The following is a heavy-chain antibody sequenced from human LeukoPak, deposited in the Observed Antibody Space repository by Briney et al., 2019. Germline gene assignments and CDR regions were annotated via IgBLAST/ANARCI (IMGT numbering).Heavy chain of an antibody. J-gene: IGHJ4*02. CDR2: IYYGGST. D-gene: IGHD5-18*01. CDR1: GGSISSYY. Sequence: SETLSLTCTVSGGSISSYYWSWIRQPPGKGLEWIGYIYYGGSTNYNPSLKSRVTISVGTSKNQFSLELSSVTAADTAVYYCARSYTPMVLDYWGQGTLVTVSS. V-gene: IGHV4-59*01. CDR3: ARSYTPMVLDY.